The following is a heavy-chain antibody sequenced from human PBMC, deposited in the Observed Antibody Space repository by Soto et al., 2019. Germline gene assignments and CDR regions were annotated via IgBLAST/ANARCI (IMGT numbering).Heavy chain of an antibody. D-gene: IGHD3-10*01. CDR3: ARARFGELMVYHYYMAF. CDR1: GGSISSYY. J-gene: IGHJ6*03. V-gene: IGHV4-59*01. CDR2: IYYSGST. Sequence: SETLSLTCTVSGGSISSYYWSWIRQPPGKGLEWIGYIYYSGSTNYNPSLKSRVTISVDTSKNQFSLKLSSVTAADTAVYYCARARFGELMVYHYYMAFWGKGTTVTVSS.